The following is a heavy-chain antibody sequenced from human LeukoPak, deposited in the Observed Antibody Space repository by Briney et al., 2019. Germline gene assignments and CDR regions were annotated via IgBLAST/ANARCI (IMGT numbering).Heavy chain of an antibody. CDR2: IKEDGSEK. V-gene: IGHV3-7*04. D-gene: IGHD5-12*01. CDR1: GFTFRSYW. Sequence: PGGSLRLSCAASGFTFRSYWMSWVRQAPGKELEWVANIKEDGSEKYYVDSVKGRFTISRDNAKNSLYLQMNSLRAEDTAVCYCARLVATIYGWFDPWGQGTLVTVSS. CDR3: ARLVATIYGWFDP. J-gene: IGHJ5*02.